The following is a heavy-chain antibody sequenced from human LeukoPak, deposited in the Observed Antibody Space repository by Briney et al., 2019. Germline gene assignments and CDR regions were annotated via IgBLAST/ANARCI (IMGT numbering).Heavy chain of an antibody. CDR1: GYTFTSYG. Sequence: ASVKVSCKASGYTFTSYGISWVRQAPGQGVEWRGWISAYNGNTNYAQKLQGRVTMTTDTSTSTAYMELRSLRSDDTAVYYCARDHNSVSAGTFDYWGQGTLVTVSS. V-gene: IGHV1-18*01. CDR3: ARDHNSVSAGTFDY. J-gene: IGHJ4*02. CDR2: ISAYNGNT. D-gene: IGHD6-19*01.